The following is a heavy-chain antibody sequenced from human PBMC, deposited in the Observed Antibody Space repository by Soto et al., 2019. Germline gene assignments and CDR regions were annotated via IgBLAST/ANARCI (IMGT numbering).Heavy chain of an antibody. D-gene: IGHD3-9*01. Sequence: GGSLGLSCADSGFSFSSYWMQWVRQGPGKGLVWVSRINTDGSSTNYADSVKGRFTISRDNAKNTVYLQMNSLRAEDTAVYYCARSPGGYYIDWGQGTMVTVSS. V-gene: IGHV3-74*01. CDR1: GFSFSSYW. CDR3: ARSPGGYYID. J-gene: IGHJ3*01. CDR2: INTDGSST.